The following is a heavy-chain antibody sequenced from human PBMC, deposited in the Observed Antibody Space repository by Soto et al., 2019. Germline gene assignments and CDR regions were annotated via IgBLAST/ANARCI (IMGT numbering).Heavy chain of an antibody. V-gene: IGHV3-30*18. CDR2: MSYDGSNE. CDR3: AKGRHGSSYSAADY. CDR1: GFTFSNCG. J-gene: IGHJ4*02. D-gene: IGHD6-6*01. Sequence: VHLVESGGGVVQPGRSLRLSCAASGFTFSNCGMHWVRQAPGKGLEWVAVMSYDGSNEYYGDSVKGRFTISRDSSKNTLFLQMNSLRAEDTAVYYCAKGRHGSSYSAADYWGQGTLVTVSS.